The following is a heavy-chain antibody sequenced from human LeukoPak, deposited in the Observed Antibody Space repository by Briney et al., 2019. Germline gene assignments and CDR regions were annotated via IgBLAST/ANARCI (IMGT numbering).Heavy chain of an antibody. J-gene: IGHJ4*02. D-gene: IGHD2-15*01. CDR1: GFTFSSCV. CDR2: IGASGVNT. Sequence: PGGSLRLSCAASGFTFSSCVMGWARQAPGKGLEWVSYIGASGVNTNYLASVKGRFTVSRDNSKNALYLQMDSLRAEDTATYYCVKTDKSAVDGDYWGQGTLVTVSP. CDR3: VKTDKSAVDGDY. V-gene: IGHV3-23*01.